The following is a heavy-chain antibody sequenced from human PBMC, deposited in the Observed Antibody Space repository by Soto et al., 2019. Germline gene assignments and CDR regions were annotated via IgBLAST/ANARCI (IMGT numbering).Heavy chain of an antibody. D-gene: IGHD1-1*01. CDR1: GYTFTSYG. Sequence: QVHLVQSGAEVKKPGASVKVSCKASGYTFTSYGITWVRQAPGQGLEWMGWISAHNGNTDYAQKLQGRGIVTRDTSTSTAYMELRSLRSDDTAVYYSARGRYGDYWGQGALVTVSS. CDR2: ISAHNGNT. J-gene: IGHJ4*02. CDR3: ARGRYGDY. V-gene: IGHV1-18*01.